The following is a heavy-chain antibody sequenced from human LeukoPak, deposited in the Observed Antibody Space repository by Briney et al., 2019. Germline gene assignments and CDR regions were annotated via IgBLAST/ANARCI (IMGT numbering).Heavy chain of an antibody. V-gene: IGHV4-34*01. CDR2: INHSGST. J-gene: IGHJ4*02. CDR3: ARGVGYDSSGYYYAPFDY. Sequence: PSETLSLTCAVYGGSFSAYYWSWIRQPPGKGLEWIGEINHSGSTNYNPSLKSRVTISVDTSKNQFSLKLSSVTAADTAVYYCARGVGYDSSGYYYAPFDYWGQGTLVTVSS. D-gene: IGHD3-22*01. CDR1: GGSFSAYY.